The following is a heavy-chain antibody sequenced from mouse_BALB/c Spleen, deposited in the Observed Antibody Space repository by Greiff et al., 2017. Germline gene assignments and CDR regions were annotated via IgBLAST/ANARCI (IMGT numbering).Heavy chain of an antibody. D-gene: IGHD2-1*01. CDR2: IDPENGNT. J-gene: IGHJ3*01. CDR3: ARTMVTTRGFAY. Sequence: EVQLQESGAELVRPGALVKLSCKASGFNIKDYYMHWVKQRPEQGLEWIGWIDPENGNTIYDPKFQGKASITADTSSNTAYLQLSSLTSEDTAVYYCARTMVTTRGFAYWGQGTLVTVSA. V-gene: IGHV14-1*02. CDR1: GFNIKDYY.